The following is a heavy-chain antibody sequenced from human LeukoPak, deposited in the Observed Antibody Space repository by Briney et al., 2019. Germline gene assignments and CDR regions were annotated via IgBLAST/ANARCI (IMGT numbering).Heavy chain of an antibody. CDR1: GGSISSYY. CDR3: AKIPPGDYARERFNWFDP. J-gene: IGHJ5*02. CDR2: IYYSGST. D-gene: IGHD4-17*01. V-gene: IGHV4-59*01. Sequence: SETLSLTCTVSGGSISSYYWSWIRQPPGKGLEWIGCIYYSGSTNYNPSFKSRVTISVDTSKNQFSLKLSSVTAADTAVYYCAKIPPGDYARERFNWFDPWGQGTLVTVPS.